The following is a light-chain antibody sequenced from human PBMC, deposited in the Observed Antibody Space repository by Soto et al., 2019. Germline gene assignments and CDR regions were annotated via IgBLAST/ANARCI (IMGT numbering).Light chain of an antibody. V-gene: IGLV2-23*01. CDR2: EGT. J-gene: IGLJ3*02. CDR1: NSDVGTYNL. Sequence: ALTQPASVSGSPGQSITISCTGTNSDVGTYNLVSWYQQHPGKAPKVMIYEGTKRPSEVSNRFSGSKSGNTASLTISGLQAEDEAHYFCCSFAGSMTWVFGGGTKVTVL. CDR3: CSFAGSMTWV.